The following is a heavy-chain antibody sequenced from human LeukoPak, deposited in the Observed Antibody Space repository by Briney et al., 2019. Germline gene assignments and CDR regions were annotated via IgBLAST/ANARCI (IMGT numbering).Heavy chain of an antibody. CDR1: GFTFSKYW. D-gene: IGHD5-24*01. Sequence: GGSLRLSCAGSGFTFSKYWMTWVRQAPGKGLEWVANIKPDGGDKRYVDSVQGRFSIYRDNAKNPLYLQMNSLRAEDTAMYYCGRQTERDAYNRYWGQGTLVTVSS. V-gene: IGHV3-7*05. CDR2: IKPDGGDK. J-gene: IGHJ4*02. CDR3: GRQTERDAYNRY.